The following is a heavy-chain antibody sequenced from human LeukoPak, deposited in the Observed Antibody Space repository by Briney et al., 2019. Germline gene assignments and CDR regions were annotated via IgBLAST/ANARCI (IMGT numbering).Heavy chain of an antibody. V-gene: IGHV1-69*13. D-gene: IGHD3-22*01. CDR3: AYYDSSGYGAFDI. Sequence: ASVKVSCKASGGTFSSYAISWVRQAPGQGLEWMGGIIPIFGTANYAQKFQGRVTITADESTSTAYMELSSLRSEDTAVYYCAYYDSSGYGAFDIWGQGTVVTVSS. CDR2: IIPIFGTA. CDR1: GGTFSSYA. J-gene: IGHJ3*02.